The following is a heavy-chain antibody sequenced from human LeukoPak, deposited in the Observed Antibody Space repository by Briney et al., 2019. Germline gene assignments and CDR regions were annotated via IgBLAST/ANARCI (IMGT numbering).Heavy chain of an antibody. D-gene: IGHD6-13*01. CDR2: VYYRGST. V-gene: IGHV4-59*01. Sequence: PSETLSLTRTVSGGSISSYFWNWIRQSPGKGLEWVGYVYYRGSTNYNPSLKSRVTISVDTSKNQFSLGLSSVTAADTAVYYCARDMTRAVPIPGTYYYAYAMDVWGQGTTVTVSS. CDR1: GGSISSYF. J-gene: IGHJ6*02. CDR3: ARDMTRAVPIPGTYYYAYAMDV.